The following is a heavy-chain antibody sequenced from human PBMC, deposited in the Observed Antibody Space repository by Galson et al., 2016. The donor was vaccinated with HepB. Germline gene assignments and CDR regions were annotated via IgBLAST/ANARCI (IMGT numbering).Heavy chain of an antibody. CDR1: GFIFSNFA. J-gene: IGHJ3*01. CDR2: ISRGGGGGT. D-gene: IGHD3-10*01. V-gene: IGHV3-23*01. Sequence: SLRLSCAGSGFIFSNFAMIWVRQAPGKGLEWVSAISRGGGGGTYYAASVRGRFTISRDNSKTTLYLQLNGLRGDDSAVYYCAKTSPYGTAWAGAFDVWGQGTVVTDSS. CDR3: AKTSPYGTAWAGAFDV.